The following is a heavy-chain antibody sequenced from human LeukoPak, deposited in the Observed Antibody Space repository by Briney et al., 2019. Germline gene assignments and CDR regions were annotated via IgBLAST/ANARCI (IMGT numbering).Heavy chain of an antibody. J-gene: IGHJ6*02. V-gene: IGHV4-61*02. Sequence: SQTLSLTCTVSGGSISSGSYYWSWIRQPAGKGLEWIGRIYTSGSTNYNPSLKSRVTISVDTSKNQFSLKLSSVTAADTAVYYCARDLASSGWYAYYYYGMDVWGQGTTVTVSS. CDR1: GGSISSGSYY. D-gene: IGHD6-19*01. CDR3: ARDLASSGWYAYYYYGMDV. CDR2: IYTSGST.